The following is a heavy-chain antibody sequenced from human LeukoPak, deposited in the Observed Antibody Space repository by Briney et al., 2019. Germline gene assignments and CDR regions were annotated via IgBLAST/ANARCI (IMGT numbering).Heavy chain of an antibody. D-gene: IGHD2-2*01. Sequence: SETLSLTCTVSGGSISSYYWSWIRQPPGKGLEWIGYLYYSGSTNYNPSLKSRVTISVDTSKNQFSLKLSSVTAADTAVYYCARGHLGYCSSTSCRRAFDYWGQGTLVTVSS. J-gene: IGHJ4*02. CDR1: GGSISSYY. V-gene: IGHV4-59*01. CDR2: LYYSGST. CDR3: ARGHLGYCSSTSCRRAFDY.